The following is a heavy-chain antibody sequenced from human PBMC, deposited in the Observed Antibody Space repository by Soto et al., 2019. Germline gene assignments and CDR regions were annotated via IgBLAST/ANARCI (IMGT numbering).Heavy chain of an antibody. J-gene: IGHJ3*02. CDR2: ISSSSSYI. V-gene: IGHV3-21*01. Sequence: GGSLRLSCAASGFTFSSYSMNWVRQAPGKGLEWVSSISSSSSYIYYADSVKGRFTISRDNAKNSLYLQMNSLRAEDTAVYYCARATHYYDSSGYYPDAFDIWGQGTMVTVSS. CDR3: ARATHYYDSSGYYPDAFDI. D-gene: IGHD3-22*01. CDR1: GFTFSSYS.